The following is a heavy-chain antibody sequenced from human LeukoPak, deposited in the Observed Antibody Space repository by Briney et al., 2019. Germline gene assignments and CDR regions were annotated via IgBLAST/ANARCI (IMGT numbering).Heavy chain of an antibody. CDR1: GFSFSGYS. CDR3: AGNYGPYYFDY. CDR2: ISPSRSYI. D-gene: IGHD3-10*01. J-gene: IGHJ4*02. V-gene: IGHV3-21*01. Sequence: GGSLILSCVASGFSFSGYSINWVRQAPGKGLEWVSSISPSRSYIYYADSVKGRFTISRDNAKNSLYLQMNSLRAEDTAVYYCAGNYGPYYFDYWGQGTLVTVSS.